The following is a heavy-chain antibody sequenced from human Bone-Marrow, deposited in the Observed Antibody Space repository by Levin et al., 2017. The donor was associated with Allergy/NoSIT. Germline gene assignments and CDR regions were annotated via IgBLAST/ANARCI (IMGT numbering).Heavy chain of an antibody. CDR2: IAYGGNLK. Sequence: LPGGSLRLSCAASGFTFRNFGMHWVRQAPGKGLEWVALIAYGGNLKYYSDSVKGRFTISRDNSKDTLFLEMNTLRPDDTAVYYCAKEGMAWGAYYMSGGLDVWGQGTTVTVSS. CDR3: AKEGMAWGAYYMSGGLDV. D-gene: IGHD3-3*01. V-gene: IGHV3-30*18. CDR1: GFTFRNFG. J-gene: IGHJ6*02.